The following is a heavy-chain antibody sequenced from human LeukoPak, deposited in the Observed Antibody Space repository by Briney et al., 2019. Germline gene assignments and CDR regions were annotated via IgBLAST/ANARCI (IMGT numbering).Heavy chain of an antibody. Sequence: GGSLRLSCSASGFTFSSYAIHWVRQAPGKGLEYVAAISNDGGTTYFVDSVRGRFTTSRDNFRNTLSLQMSSLRPEDTAMYYCVKSVVIPAAPRGLDIWGQGTMVTVS. CDR1: GFTFSSYA. V-gene: IGHV3-64D*06. D-gene: IGHD2-2*01. CDR3: VKSVVIPAAPRGLDI. CDR2: ISNDGGTT. J-gene: IGHJ3*02.